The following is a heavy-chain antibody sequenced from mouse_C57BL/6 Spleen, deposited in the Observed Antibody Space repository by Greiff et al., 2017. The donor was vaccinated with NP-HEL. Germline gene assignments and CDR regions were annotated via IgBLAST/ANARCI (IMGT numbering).Heavy chain of an antibody. CDR3: VQITTVVADAMDY. Sequence: VQLKQSGAELVKPGASVKLSCTASGFNIKDYYMHWVKQRTEQGLEWIGRIDPEDGETKYAPKFQGKATITADTSSNTAYLQLSSLTSEDTAVYYCVQITTVVADAMDYWGQGTSVSVSS. J-gene: IGHJ4*01. D-gene: IGHD1-1*01. CDR1: GFNIKDYY. V-gene: IGHV14-2*01. CDR2: IDPEDGET.